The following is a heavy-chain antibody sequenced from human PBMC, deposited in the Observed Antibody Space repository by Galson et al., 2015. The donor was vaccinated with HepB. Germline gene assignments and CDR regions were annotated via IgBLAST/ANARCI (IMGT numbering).Heavy chain of an antibody. CDR3: AKVIPSYGSGAADTNYYYYGMDV. J-gene: IGHJ6*02. D-gene: IGHD3-10*01. CDR2: IRYDGSNK. V-gene: IGHV3-30*02. Sequence: SLRLSCAASGFTFSSYGMHWVRQAPGKGLEWVAFIRYDGSNKYYADSVKGRFTISRDNSKNTLYLQMNSLRAEDTAVYYCAKVIPSYGSGAADTNYYYYGMDVWGQGTTVTVSS. CDR1: GFTFSSYG.